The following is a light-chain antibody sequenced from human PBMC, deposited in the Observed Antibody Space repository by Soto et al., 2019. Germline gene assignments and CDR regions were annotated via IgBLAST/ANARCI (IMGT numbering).Light chain of an antibody. Sequence: EIVLTQSPGTLSLSPGERATLSCRASQSVSSGYLAWYQQKPGQAPRLLIYGASSRAAGIPDRFSGSGSGTDFTLTISRLENEDFAVYYCQHPWTFGQGTKVEIK. CDR3: QHPWT. J-gene: IGKJ1*01. CDR2: GAS. V-gene: IGKV3-20*01. CDR1: QSVSSGY.